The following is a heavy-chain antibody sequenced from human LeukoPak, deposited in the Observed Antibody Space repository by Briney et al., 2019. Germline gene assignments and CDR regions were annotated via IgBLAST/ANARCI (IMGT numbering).Heavy chain of an antibody. CDR1: GYTFTSYG. CDR2: ISAYNGNT. D-gene: IGHD3-22*01. V-gene: IGHV1-18*01. CDR3: ARVGYYYDSSGYYPYGMDV. J-gene: IGHJ6*02. Sequence: ASVKVSCKASGYTFTSYGISWVRQAPGQGLEWMGWISAYNGNTNYAQKLQGRVTMTTDTSTSTAYVELRSLRSDDTAVYYCARVGYYYDSSGYYPYGMDVWGQGTTVTVSS.